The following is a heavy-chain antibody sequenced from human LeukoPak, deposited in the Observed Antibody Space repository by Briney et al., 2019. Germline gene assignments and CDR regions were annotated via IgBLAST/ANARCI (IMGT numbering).Heavy chain of an antibody. D-gene: IGHD6-6*01. J-gene: IGHJ4*02. Sequence: SETLSLTCAVSGGPINSGNYDWGWIRQPPGKGLQWIGSINHSGSPYYTPSLQGRVTMSVDTSKNQFSLKLSSVTAADTAVYYCARRIIAAHRGSYFDSWGQGTLVTVSS. CDR2: INHSGSP. CDR1: GGPINSGNYD. V-gene: IGHV4-39*01. CDR3: ARRIIAAHRGSYFDS.